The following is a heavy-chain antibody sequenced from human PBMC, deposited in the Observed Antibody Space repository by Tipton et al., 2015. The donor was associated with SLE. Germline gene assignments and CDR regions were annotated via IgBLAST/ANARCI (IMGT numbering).Heavy chain of an antibody. J-gene: IGHJ3*02. D-gene: IGHD3-10*01. V-gene: IGHV4-31*03. CDR1: GGSISSGGYY. Sequence: LRLSCTVSGGSISSGGYYWSWIRQHPGKGLEWIGYIYYSGSTYYNPSLKSRVTISVDTSKNQFSLKLSSVTAADTAVYYCANYRLYGSGSYAFDIWGQGTMVTVSS. CDR3: ANYRLYGSGSYAFDI. CDR2: IYYSGST.